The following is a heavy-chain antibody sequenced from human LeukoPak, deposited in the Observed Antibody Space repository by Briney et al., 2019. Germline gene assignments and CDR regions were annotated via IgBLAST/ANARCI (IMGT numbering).Heavy chain of an antibody. CDR2: ISWNSGSI. D-gene: IGHD3-16*01. J-gene: IGHJ4*02. Sequence: PGGSLRLSCAASGFTFDDYAMHWVRQAPGKGLEWVSGISWNSGSIGYADSVKGRFTISRDNAKNSLYLQMNSLRAEDTALYYCARSWGVLYYFDYWGQGTLVTVSS. V-gene: IGHV3-9*01. CDR1: GFTFDDYA. CDR3: ARSWGVLYYFDY.